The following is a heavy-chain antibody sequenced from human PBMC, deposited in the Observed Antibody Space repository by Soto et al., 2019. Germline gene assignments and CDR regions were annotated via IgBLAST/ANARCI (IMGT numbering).Heavy chain of an antibody. CDR3: STRAYDTNGYYRFDP. J-gene: IGHJ5*01. CDR1: GGSFSGHS. D-gene: IGHD3-22*01. Sequence: SETLSLTCAVYGGSFSGHSWTWIRQSPGKGLEWIGDINHSGRVNYSPSLKSRVTISLDTSKDQFSLTLRSVTAADTARYYCSTRAYDTNGYYRFDPWGQGTLVTVSS. V-gene: IGHV4-34*01. CDR2: INHSGRV.